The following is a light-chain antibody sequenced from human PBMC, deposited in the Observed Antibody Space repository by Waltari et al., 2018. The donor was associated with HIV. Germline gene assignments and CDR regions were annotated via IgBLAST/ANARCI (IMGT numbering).Light chain of an antibody. CDR2: GAS. Sequence: EVVLTQSPAILPVSPGERVTLSCRASQGVNSQLAWYQQKVGQAPRLLIHGASSRASGIPARFSGSGSGTDFSLTISSLKSEDFAIYYCQQYDNWPYTFGQGTKLDI. J-gene: IGKJ2*01. CDR3: QQYDNWPYT. V-gene: IGKV3-15*01. CDR1: QGVNSQ.